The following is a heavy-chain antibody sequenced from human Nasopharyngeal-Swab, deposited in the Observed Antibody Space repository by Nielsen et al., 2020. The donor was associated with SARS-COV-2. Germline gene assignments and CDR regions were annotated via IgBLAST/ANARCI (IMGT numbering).Heavy chain of an antibody. CDR3: ARGGLNYYSSSGAFDF. CDR2: INAYIGAT. Sequence: ASVKVSCKASGYTFSDYYIHWVRQAPGQGLEWMGRINAYIGATDYPQKFHDRVTMTRDTSNLTAYMELSALTSDDTAVYSCARGGLNYYSSSGAFDFWGRGTMVTVSS. J-gene: IGHJ3*01. D-gene: IGHD3-22*01. V-gene: IGHV1-2*06. CDR1: GYTFSDYY.